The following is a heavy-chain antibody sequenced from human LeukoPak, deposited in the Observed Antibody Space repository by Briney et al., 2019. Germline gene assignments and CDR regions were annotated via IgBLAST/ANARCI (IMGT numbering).Heavy chain of an antibody. D-gene: IGHD3-3*01. V-gene: IGHV3-21*01. CDR2: ISSSGIYI. Sequence: GGSLRLSCAASGSNFNSYTMNWVRQAPGKGLEWVSSISSSGIYIYYADSVKGRFAISRDNTKNSLYLQMNSLRAEDTAVYYCATRRDDFWSGPFHPWGQGTLVTVSS. J-gene: IGHJ5*02. CDR1: GSNFNSYT. CDR3: ATRRDDFWSGPFHP.